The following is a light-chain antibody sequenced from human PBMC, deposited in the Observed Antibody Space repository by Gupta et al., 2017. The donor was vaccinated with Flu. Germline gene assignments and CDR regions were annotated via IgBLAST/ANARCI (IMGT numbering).Light chain of an antibody. CDR3: KSRGSSGWHWV. CDR1: SLRSYY. Sequence: SSELTQDPAVSVALGQTVRITCQGDSLRSYYATWYQQKPGQAPVLVIYGENNRPSGIPDRFSGSISGNTAALTITGAQAEDEADDYCKSRGSSGWHWVFGGGTKLTVL. CDR2: GEN. J-gene: IGLJ3*02. V-gene: IGLV3-19*01.